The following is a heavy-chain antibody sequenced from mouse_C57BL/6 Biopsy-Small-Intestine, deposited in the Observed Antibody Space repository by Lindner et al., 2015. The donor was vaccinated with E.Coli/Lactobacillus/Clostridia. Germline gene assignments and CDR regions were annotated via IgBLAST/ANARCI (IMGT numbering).Heavy chain of an antibody. CDR3: ARSGSGYFDV. V-gene: IGHV1-53*01. CDR2: INPSNGGT. D-gene: IGHD3-1*01. CDR1: GYTFTSYW. Sequence: VQLQESGTELVKPGASVKLSCKASGYTFTSYWMHWVKQRPGQGLEWIGNINPSNGGTNYNEKFKGKATLTADKSSSTAYMELRSLTSEDSAVYFCARSGSGYFDVWGTGTTVTVSS. J-gene: IGHJ1*03.